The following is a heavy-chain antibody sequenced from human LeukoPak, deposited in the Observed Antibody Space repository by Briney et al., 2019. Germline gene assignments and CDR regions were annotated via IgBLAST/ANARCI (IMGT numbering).Heavy chain of an antibody. V-gene: IGHV4-39*07. J-gene: IGHJ4*02. D-gene: IGHD2-15*01. CDR3: AAHCSGGSCYSEVPD. CDR1: GGSISSSSYY. Sequence: SETLSLTCTVSGGSISSSSYYWGWIRQPPGKGLEWIGSIYYSGSTNYNPSLKSRVTMSVDTSKNQFSLKLSSVTAADTAVYYCAAHCSGGSCYSEVPDWGQGTLVTVSS. CDR2: IYYSGST.